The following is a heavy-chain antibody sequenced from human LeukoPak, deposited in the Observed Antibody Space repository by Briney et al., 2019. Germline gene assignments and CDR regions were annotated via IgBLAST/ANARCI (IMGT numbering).Heavy chain of an antibody. J-gene: IGHJ3*02. CDR2: IYYSGST. CDR3: ARDGGSGAFDI. CDR1: GGSISSSIYY. D-gene: IGHD3-16*01. V-gene: IGHV4-39*07. Sequence: PSETLSLTCTVSGGSISSSIYYWGWIRQSPGKGLEWIGSIYYSGSTNYNTSLKSRVTISVDTSKNQFSLKLSSVTAADTAVYYCARDGGSGAFDIWGQGTMVTVSS.